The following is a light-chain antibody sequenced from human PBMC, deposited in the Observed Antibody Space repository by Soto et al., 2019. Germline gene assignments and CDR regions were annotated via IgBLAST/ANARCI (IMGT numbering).Light chain of an antibody. CDR1: NSDIGGYHY. Sequence: QSVLTQPASVSGSPGQSITISCTGTNSDIGGYHYVSWYQQHPGKAPKLMIYDVSNRPSGLSYRFSGSKSGNTASLTISGLQAEDEADYFCSSYTSRSTLGVFGGGTKLTVL. V-gene: IGLV2-14*03. CDR3: SSYTSRSTLGV. J-gene: IGLJ2*01. CDR2: DVS.